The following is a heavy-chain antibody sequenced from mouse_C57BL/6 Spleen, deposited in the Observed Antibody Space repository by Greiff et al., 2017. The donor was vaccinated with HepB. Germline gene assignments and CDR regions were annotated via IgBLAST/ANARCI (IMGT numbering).Heavy chain of an antibody. CDR2: INPSTGGT. D-gene: IGHD3-1*01. CDR3: ARLGALSGAMDY. V-gene: IGHV1-42*01. J-gene: IGHJ4*01. CDR1: GYSFTGYY. Sequence: EVQLQQSGPELVKPGASVKISCKASGYSFTGYYMNWVKQSPEKSLEWIGEINPSTGGTTYNQKFKAKATLTVDKSSSTAYMQLKSLTSEDSAVYYCARLGALSGAMDYWGQGTSVTVSS.